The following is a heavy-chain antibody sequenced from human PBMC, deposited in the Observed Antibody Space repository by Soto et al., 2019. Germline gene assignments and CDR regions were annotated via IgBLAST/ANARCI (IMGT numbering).Heavy chain of an antibody. V-gene: IGHV1-3*01. J-gene: IGHJ6*02. CDR2: INAGNGNT. D-gene: IGHD3-22*01. CDR1: GYTFTSYG. CDR3: ARDPNDSSAYYHHYYYGMDV. Sequence: QIQLMQSGAEVKKPGAPVKVSCKASGYTFTSYGIHWVRQAPGQRLEWTGWINAGNGNTKYSEKFQGRVTITRDTSASTDYLELSSLRSEDTAVYYCARDPNDSSAYYHHYYYGMDVWGQGTTVTVSS.